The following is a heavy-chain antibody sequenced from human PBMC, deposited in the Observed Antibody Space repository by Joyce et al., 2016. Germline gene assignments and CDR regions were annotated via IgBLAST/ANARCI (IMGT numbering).Heavy chain of an antibody. J-gene: IGHJ6*02. CDR1: GYTFSGYF. D-gene: IGHD6-19*01. Sequence: QVQLVQSGAEVKKPGASVKVSCKASGYTFSGYFIHWVRQAPGQGLEYVGYINPKPGATDYAQKFQGRVTMTRDMSINTAYMEVSRQTSDDTAVYYCARELPSGYGMDVWGQGTMVTVSS. CDR2: INPKPGAT. V-gene: IGHV1-2*02. CDR3: ARELPSGYGMDV.